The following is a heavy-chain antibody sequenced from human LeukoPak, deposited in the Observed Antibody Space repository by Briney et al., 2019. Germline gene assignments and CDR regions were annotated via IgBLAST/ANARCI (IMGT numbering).Heavy chain of an antibody. Sequence: PSETLSLTCTVSGGSFSSGNYYWSWIRQPAGKGLEWIGRINTSGSTNYNPSLKSRVTMSVDTSKNQFSLKLSSVTAADTAVYYCARVGWFGELLNFDYWGQGTLVTVSS. CDR2: INTSGST. CDR3: ARVGWFGELLNFDY. V-gene: IGHV4-61*02. CDR1: GGSFSSGNYY. D-gene: IGHD3-10*01. J-gene: IGHJ4*02.